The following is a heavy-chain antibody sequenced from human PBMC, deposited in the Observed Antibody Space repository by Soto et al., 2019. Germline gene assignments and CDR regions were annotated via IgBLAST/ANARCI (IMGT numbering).Heavy chain of an antibody. CDR2: INHSGST. Sequence: SETLSLTCAVYGGSFSGYYWSWIRQPPGKGLEWIGEINHSGSTNYNPSLKSRVTISVDTSKNQFSLKLSSVTAADTAVYYCARDQKRYCTNGVCYRSRYYYGMDVWGQGTTVTVS. J-gene: IGHJ6*02. CDR1: GGSFSGYY. CDR3: ARDQKRYCTNGVCYRSRYYYGMDV. D-gene: IGHD2-8*01. V-gene: IGHV4-34*01.